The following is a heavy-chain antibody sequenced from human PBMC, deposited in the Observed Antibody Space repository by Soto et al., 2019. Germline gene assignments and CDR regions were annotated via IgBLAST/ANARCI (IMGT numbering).Heavy chain of an antibody. CDR3: ARDAGKQAAMFFY. J-gene: IGHJ4*02. V-gene: IGHV3-30-3*01. Sequence: QVQLVESGGGVVQPGRSLRLSCAASGFTFSSYAMHWVRQAPGKGLEWVAVISYDGSNKYYADSVKGRFTISRDNSKNTLYLQINSLRAEDTAVYYCARDAGKQAAMFFYWGQGTLVTVSS. D-gene: IGHD2-2*01. CDR1: GFTFSSYA. CDR2: ISYDGSNK.